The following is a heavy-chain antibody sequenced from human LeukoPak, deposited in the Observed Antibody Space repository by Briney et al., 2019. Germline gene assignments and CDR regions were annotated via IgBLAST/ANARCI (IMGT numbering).Heavy chain of an antibody. Sequence: GGSLRLSCAASGFTFSSYAMSWVRQAPGKGLEWVSAISGSGGSTYYADSVKGRFTISRDNSKNTLYLQMNSLRAEDTAVYYCAKGYHTGYSSGWYFLYWGQGTLVTVSS. CDR3: AKGYHTGYSSGWYFLY. CDR2: ISGSGGST. CDR1: GFTFSSYA. D-gene: IGHD6-19*01. V-gene: IGHV3-23*01. J-gene: IGHJ4*02.